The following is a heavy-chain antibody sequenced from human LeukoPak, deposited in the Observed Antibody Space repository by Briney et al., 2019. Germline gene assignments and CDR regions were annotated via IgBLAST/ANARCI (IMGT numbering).Heavy chain of an antibody. D-gene: IGHD2-21*01. Sequence: SETLSLTCAVYGESFTGYYWSWIRQPPGKGLEWIGEINHSGSTNYNPSLKSRVIISVDKSKNQFSLRLSSVTAADTAVYYCASLYSDFDYWGQGTLVTVFS. CDR2: INHSGST. CDR1: GESFTGYY. V-gene: IGHV4-34*01. J-gene: IGHJ4*02. CDR3: ASLYSDFDY.